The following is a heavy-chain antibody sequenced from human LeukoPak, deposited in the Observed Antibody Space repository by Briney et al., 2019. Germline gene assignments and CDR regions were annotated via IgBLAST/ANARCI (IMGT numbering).Heavy chain of an antibody. Sequence: ASVKVSCKASGYTFTGYYMHWVRPAPGQGLEWMGWINPNSGGTNYAQKFQGRVTMTRDTSISTAYMELSRLRSDDTAVYYCARSGSGSYSMYFDDWGQGTLVTVSS. CDR3: ARSGSGSYSMYFDD. CDR1: GYTFTGYY. J-gene: IGHJ4*02. V-gene: IGHV1-2*02. D-gene: IGHD3-10*01. CDR2: INPNSGGT.